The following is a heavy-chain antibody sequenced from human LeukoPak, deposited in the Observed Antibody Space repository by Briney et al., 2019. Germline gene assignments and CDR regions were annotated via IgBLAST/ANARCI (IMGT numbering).Heavy chain of an antibody. V-gene: IGHV3-30*18. CDR2: ISYDGSNK. Sequence: PGGSLRLSCAASGFTFSSYGMHWVRQAPGKGLEWVAVISYDGSNKYYADSVKGRFTISRDNSKNTLYLQMNSLRAEDTAVYYCAKVLTTVTTFDAFDIWGQGTMVTVSS. CDR3: AKVLTTVTTFDAFDI. D-gene: IGHD4-17*01. J-gene: IGHJ3*02. CDR1: GFTFSSYG.